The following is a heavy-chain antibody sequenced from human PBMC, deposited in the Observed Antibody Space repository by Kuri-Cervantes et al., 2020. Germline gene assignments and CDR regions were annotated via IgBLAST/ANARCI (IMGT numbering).Heavy chain of an antibody. CDR2: MNPNSGNT. Sequence: ASVKVSCKASGYTFTSYDINWVRQATGQGLEWMGWMNPNSGNTGYAQKFQGRVTMTRNTSTSTVYMELSSLRSEDTAVYYCARAGEDYYYMDVWGKGTTVTVSS. V-gene: IGHV1-8*01. D-gene: IGHD4-17*01. CDR3: ARAGEDYYYMDV. J-gene: IGHJ6*03. CDR1: GYTFTSYD.